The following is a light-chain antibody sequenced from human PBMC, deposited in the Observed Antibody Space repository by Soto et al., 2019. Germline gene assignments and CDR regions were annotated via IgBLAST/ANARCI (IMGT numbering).Light chain of an antibody. J-gene: IGKJ2*01. Sequence: EIVLTQSPGTLSLSPGERATLSCRASQSVSSSYLAWYQQKPGQAPRLLSYGASSRATGIPDRFSGSGSGTDFTLTISRLEPEDFAVYYCQQYGSRYTFGQGTKLEIK. V-gene: IGKV3-20*01. CDR1: QSVSSSY. CDR3: QQYGSRYT. CDR2: GAS.